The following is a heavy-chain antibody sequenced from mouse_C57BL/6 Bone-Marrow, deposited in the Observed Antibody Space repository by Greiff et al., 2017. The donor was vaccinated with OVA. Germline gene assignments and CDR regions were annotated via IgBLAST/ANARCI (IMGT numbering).Heavy chain of an antibody. D-gene: IGHD1-1*01. V-gene: IGHV1-52*01. Sequence: QVQLQQSGAELVRPGSSVKLSCKASGYTFTSYWMHWVKQRPIQGLEWIGNIDPSDSETHYNQKFKDKSTLTVDKSSSTAYMQLSSLTSEDSSVYYCARGRYYGRLDDWGQGTTLTVSS. CDR1: GYTFTSYW. J-gene: IGHJ2*01. CDR2: IDPSDSET. CDR3: ARGRYYGRLDD.